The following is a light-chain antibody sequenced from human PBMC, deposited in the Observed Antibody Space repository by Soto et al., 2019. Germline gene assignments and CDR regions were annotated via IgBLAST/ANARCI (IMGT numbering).Light chain of an antibody. J-gene: IGKJ1*01. CDR3: QQYETSPWT. CDR2: GAS. V-gene: IGKV3-20*01. CDR1: QSVSSNY. Sequence: EIVLTQSPGTLSLSPGERATLSCRASQSVSSNYLAWYQQKPGQAPRLLIYGASSRATGIPDRFSGSGSGTDFILTISRLGPEDFAVYYCQQYETSPWTFGQGTKVDIK.